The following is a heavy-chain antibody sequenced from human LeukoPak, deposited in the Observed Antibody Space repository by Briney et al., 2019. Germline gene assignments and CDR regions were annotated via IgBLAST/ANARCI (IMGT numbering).Heavy chain of an antibody. Sequence: GGSLRLSCAASGFTFSSYAMSWVRQAPGKGLEWVSAISGSGGSTYYADSVKGRFTISRDNSKNTLYLQMNSLRAEDTAVYYCARADNNRYYYYYGMDVWGQGTTVTVSS. CDR2: ISGSGGST. CDR1: GFTFSSYA. D-gene: IGHD1-20*01. CDR3: ARADNNRYYYYYGMDV. J-gene: IGHJ6*02. V-gene: IGHV3-23*01.